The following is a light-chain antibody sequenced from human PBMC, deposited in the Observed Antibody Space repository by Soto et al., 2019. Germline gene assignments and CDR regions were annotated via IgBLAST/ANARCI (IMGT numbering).Light chain of an antibody. CDR3: QSYDSSNVV. J-gene: IGLJ2*01. CDR1: SGSIASNY. Sequence: NFMLTQPHSVSESPGKTVTISCTRSSGSIASNYVQWYQQRPGSAPTTVIYEDNQRPSGVPDRFSGSIDSSSNSASLTISGVKTADDADYYCQSYDSSNVVFGGGTKVTVL. CDR2: EDN. V-gene: IGLV6-57*04.